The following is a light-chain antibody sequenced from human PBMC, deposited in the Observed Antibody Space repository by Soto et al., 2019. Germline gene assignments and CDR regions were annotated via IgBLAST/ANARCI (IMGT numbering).Light chain of an antibody. CDR3: QQYYSTPQT. Sequence: TLAPDSLAVSLGERATINCKSSQSVFFNSNNKNYLAWYQQKPGQPPKLLIYWASTRESGVPDRFSGSGSGTDFTLSISSLQAEDVAVYYCQQYYSTPQTFGGGTKVEIK. CDR2: WAS. CDR1: QSVFFNSNNKNY. V-gene: IGKV4-1*01. J-gene: IGKJ4*01.